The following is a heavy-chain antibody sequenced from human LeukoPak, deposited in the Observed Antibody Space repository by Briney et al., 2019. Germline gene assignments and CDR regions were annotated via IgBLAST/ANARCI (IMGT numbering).Heavy chain of an antibody. J-gene: IGHJ4*02. CDR1: GFPFTNAW. V-gene: IGHV3-23*01. D-gene: IGHD3-22*01. Sequence: GGSLRLSCAASGFPFTNAWMNWVRQAPGKGLEWVSAISGSGGSTYYADSVKGRFTISRDNSKNTLYLQMNSLRAEDTAVYYCAKGSYYDSSGSFYFDYWGQGTLVTVSS. CDR3: AKGSYYDSSGSFYFDY. CDR2: ISGSGGST.